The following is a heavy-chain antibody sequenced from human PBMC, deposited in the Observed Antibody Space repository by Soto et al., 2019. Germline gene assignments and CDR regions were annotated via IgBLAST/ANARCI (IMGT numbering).Heavy chain of an antibody. D-gene: IGHD6-13*01. CDR2: IIPIFGTA. V-gene: IGHV1-69*13. Sequence: ASVKVSCKASGGTFSSYAISWVRQAPGQGLEWMGGIIPIFGTANYAQKFQGRVTITADESTSTAYMELSSLRSEDTAVYYCARVGIEASGIAAAGTSYYYYYGMDVWGQGTTVTVSS. CDR3: ARVGIEASGIAAAGTSYYYYYGMDV. CDR1: GGTFSSYA. J-gene: IGHJ6*02.